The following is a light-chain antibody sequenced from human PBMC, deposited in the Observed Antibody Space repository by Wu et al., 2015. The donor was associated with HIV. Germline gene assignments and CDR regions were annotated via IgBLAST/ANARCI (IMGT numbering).Light chain of an antibody. J-gene: IGKJ2*01. CDR2: DAS. V-gene: IGKV3-11*01. CDR3: QQYGNSPYT. CDR1: RSVGSY. Sequence: EIVLTQSPATLSLSPGERATLSCRASRSVGSYLTWYQQKPGQAPRLLIFDASNRATGIPARFSGSGSGTDFTLTISNLEPEDFAVYYCQQYGNSPYTFGQGTKLEIK.